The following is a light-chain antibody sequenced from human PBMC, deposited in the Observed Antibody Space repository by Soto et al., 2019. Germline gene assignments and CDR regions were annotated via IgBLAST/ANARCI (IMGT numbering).Light chain of an antibody. CDR1: QSVSSSY. Sequence: EIVLTQSPGTLSLSPGERATLSCRASQSVSSSYLAWYQQKPGPAPRLLIYGASIRATGIPDRFSGSGSGTDFTLTISRLEPEDFAVYYCQQYGSSPCFGPGTKVDIK. V-gene: IGKV3-20*01. CDR2: GAS. J-gene: IGKJ3*01. CDR3: QQYGSSPC.